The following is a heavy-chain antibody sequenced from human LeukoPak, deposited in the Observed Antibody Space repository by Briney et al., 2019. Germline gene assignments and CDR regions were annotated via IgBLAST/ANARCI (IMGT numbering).Heavy chain of an antibody. CDR3: ARSKRVMITFGGVTAFNWFDP. CDR2: IYHSGST. Sequence: SETLSLTCAVSGYSISSGYYWGWIRQPPGKGLEWIGSIYHSGSTYYNPSLKSRVTISVDTSKNKFSLKLTSVTAADTAVYYCARSKRVMITFGGVTAFNWFDPWGQGTLVTVSS. CDR1: GYSISSGYY. D-gene: IGHD3-16*01. J-gene: IGHJ5*02. V-gene: IGHV4-38-2*01.